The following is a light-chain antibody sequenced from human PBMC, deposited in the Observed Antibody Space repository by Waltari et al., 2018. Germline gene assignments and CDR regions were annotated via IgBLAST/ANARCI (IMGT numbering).Light chain of an antibody. CDR1: QSVSGNH. V-gene: IGKV3-20*01. CDR2: SVS. CDR3: QQYGSLPWT. J-gene: IGKJ1*01. Sequence: EIVLTQSPGTLSLSPGERATLSCRASQSVSGNHLAWYQQKHGQAPRLLIYSVSSRATGIPDRFGGGGSGTDFTLTISRLEPEDFAVYSCQQYGSLPWTFGQGTKVEIQ.